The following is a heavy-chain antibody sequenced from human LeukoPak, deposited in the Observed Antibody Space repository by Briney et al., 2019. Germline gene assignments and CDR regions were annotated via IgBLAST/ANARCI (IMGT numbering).Heavy chain of an antibody. CDR1: GFTFSSYS. CDR2: ISSSSSYI. CDR3: AKDREGTIADYFDY. D-gene: IGHD1-7*01. V-gene: IGHV3-21*04. J-gene: IGHJ4*02. Sequence: GGSPRLSCAASGFTFSSYSMNWVRQAPGKGLEWVSSISSSSSYIYYADSVKGRFTISRDNAKNSLYLQMNSLRGEDTAVYYCAKDREGTIADYFDYWGQGTLVTVSS.